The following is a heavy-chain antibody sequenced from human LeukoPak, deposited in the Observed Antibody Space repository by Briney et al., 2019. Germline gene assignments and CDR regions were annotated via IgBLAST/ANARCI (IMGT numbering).Heavy chain of an antibody. CDR1: GGSISSGDYY. D-gene: IGHD3-22*01. V-gene: IGHV4-30-4*01. CDR2: IYHSGST. J-gene: IGHJ4*02. Sequence: PSETLSLTCTVSGGSISSGDYYWSWIRQPPGKGLEWTGYIYHSGSTYYNPSLKSRVTISVDTSKNQFSLKLSSVTAADTAVYYCARENGRTYYYDSSGYVDYWGQGTLVTVSS. CDR3: ARENGRTYYYDSSGYVDY.